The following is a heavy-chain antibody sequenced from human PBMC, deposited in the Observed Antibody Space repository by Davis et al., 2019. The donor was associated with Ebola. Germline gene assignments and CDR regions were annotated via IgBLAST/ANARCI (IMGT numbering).Heavy chain of an antibody. V-gene: IGHV1-8*01. CDR1: GYTFTSYD. CDR2: MNPNSDNT. CDR3: ARGYGVAAD. D-gene: IGHD2-15*01. J-gene: IGHJ4*02. Sequence: AASVKVSCKASGYTFTSYDISWVRQATGQGLEWMGWMNPNSDNTGYPQKFQGRVTMTRNTSISTAYMELSSLRSEDTAVYYCARGYGVAADWGQGTPVTVSS.